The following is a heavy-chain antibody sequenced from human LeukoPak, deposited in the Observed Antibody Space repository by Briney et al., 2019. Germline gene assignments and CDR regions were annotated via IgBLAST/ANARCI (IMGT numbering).Heavy chain of an antibody. CDR3: ARARVNYNFGIEY. CDR1: GYTFTGYY. CDR2: INPTSGGT. D-gene: IGHD1-1*01. J-gene: IGHJ4*02. V-gene: IGHV1-2*02. Sequence: ASVKVSCMASGYTFTGYYIHWVRQAPGQGLEWMGWINPTSGGTNYAQKFQGRVTMTRDTSISTAYMEMSRLRSDDTAFYYCARARVNYNFGIEYWGQGTLVTVSS.